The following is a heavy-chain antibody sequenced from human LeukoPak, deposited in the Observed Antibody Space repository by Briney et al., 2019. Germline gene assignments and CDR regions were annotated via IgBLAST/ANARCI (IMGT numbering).Heavy chain of an antibody. D-gene: IGHD6-6*01. Sequence: SVKVSCKTSGGAFCTYAISWVRQAPGQGLEWMGGIIPIFGTANYAQKFLGRVRIFADNSTSTAHMELSSLRSEDTAVYYCAAVKGSSPPYWGQGTLVTVSS. CDR1: GGAFCTYA. CDR3: AAVKGSSPPY. V-gene: IGHV1-69*06. CDR2: IIPIFGTA. J-gene: IGHJ4*02.